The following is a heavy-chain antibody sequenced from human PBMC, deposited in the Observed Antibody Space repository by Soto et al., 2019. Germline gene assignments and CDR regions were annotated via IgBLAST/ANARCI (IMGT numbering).Heavy chain of an antibody. Sequence: SVKVSCKASGGTFSSYAISWVRQAPGQGLEWMGGIIPIFGTANYAQKFQGRVTITADKSTSTAYMELSSLRSEDTAVYYCARLPLLNYVAYYYGKDVSGQGTTVTVSS. CDR1: GGTFSSYA. CDR3: ARLPLLNYVAYYYGKDV. D-gene: IGHD1-7*01. J-gene: IGHJ6*02. V-gene: IGHV1-69*06. CDR2: IIPIFGTA.